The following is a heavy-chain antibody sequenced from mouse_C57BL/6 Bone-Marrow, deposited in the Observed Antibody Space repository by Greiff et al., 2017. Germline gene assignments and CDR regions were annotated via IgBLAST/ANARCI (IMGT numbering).Heavy chain of an antibody. CDR3: ARYYDYADYTMDY. CDR2: MHPNGGSP. J-gene: IGHJ4*01. Sequence: QVQLQQPGAELVKPGASVKLSCKASGYTFTNYWMHWVKQRPGQGLEWIGMMHPNGGSPDYNEKFKSEATLSVDKSSRTAYMELSSLTSEDSAVYYCARYYDYADYTMDYWGQGTSVTVSS. V-gene: IGHV1-64*01. D-gene: IGHD2-4*01. CDR1: GYTFTNYW.